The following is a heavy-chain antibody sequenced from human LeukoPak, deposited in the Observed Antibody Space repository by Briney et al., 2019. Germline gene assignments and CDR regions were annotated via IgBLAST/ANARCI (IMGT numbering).Heavy chain of an antibody. CDR3: ARGFMVAMFDY. V-gene: IGHV4-34*01. CDR2: INHSGST. J-gene: IGHJ4*02. Sequence: SSETLSLTCAVYGGSFSGYYWSWIRQPPGKGLERIGEINHSGSTNYNPSLKSRVTISVDTSKNQFSLKLSSVTAADTAVYYCARGFMVAMFDYWGQGTLVTVSS. CDR1: GGSFSGYY. D-gene: IGHD2-15*01.